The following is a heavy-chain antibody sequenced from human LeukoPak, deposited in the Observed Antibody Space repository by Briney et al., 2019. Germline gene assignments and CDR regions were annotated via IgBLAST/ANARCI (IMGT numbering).Heavy chain of an antibody. Sequence: KPSETLSLTCTVSGGSISSYYWNWVRQAPGKGLEWVSFTDTSGNYIYYGDSVKGRFTISRDNAKNLVFLQMNGLRAEDTAVYYCARGRSITLLRGVAMSDGFDIWGQGAMVAVSS. CDR1: GGSISSYY. D-gene: IGHD3-10*01. CDR2: TDTSGNYI. V-gene: IGHV3-21*01. J-gene: IGHJ3*02. CDR3: ARGRSITLLRGVAMSDGFDI.